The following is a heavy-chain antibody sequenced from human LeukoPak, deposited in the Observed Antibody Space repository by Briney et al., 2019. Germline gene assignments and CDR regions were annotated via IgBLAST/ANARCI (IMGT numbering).Heavy chain of an antibody. CDR1: GGSISSGSYY. CDR2: IYTSGST. Sequence: SQTLSLTCTVSGGSISSGSYYWSWIRQPAGKGLEWIGRIYTSGSTNYNPSLKSRVTMSVDTSKNQFSLKLSSVTAADTAVYYCARDNYGDYRGYYYYYMDVWGKGTTVTISS. D-gene: IGHD4-17*01. CDR3: ARDNYGDYRGYYYYYMDV. V-gene: IGHV4-61*02. J-gene: IGHJ6*03.